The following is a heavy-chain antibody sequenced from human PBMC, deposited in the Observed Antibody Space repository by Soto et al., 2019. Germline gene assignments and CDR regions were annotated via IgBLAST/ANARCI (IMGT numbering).Heavy chain of an antibody. J-gene: IGHJ6*02. CDR3: AKRSEMTKIPPNSGMEA. CDR2: ISGSGGST. CDR1: GFTFSSYA. Sequence: GGSLRLSCAASGFTFSSYAMSWDRQAPGKGLEWVSAISGSGGSTYYADSVKGRFTISRDNSKNTLYLQMNSLRAEDTAVYYCAKRSEMTKIPPNSGMEACAQGNPFPVS. D-gene: IGHD3-10*01. V-gene: IGHV3-23*01.